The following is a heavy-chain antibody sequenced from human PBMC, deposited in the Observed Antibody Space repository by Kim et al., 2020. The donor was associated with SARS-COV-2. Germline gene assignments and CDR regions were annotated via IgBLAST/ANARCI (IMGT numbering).Heavy chain of an antibody. V-gene: IGHV3-48*01. D-gene: IGHD6-6*01. CDR1: GFTFTDYS. J-gene: IGHJ4*02. CDR2: IDSSSSSI. CDR3: ARDYSSSSGLDS. Sequence: GGSLRLSCAASGFTFTDYSMHWVRQAPGKGLEWVSYIDSSSSSIFYADSVKGRLTVSRDNAKSSLYLQMNVLRAEDTAVYYCARDYSSSSGLDSWGQGTLVIVSS.